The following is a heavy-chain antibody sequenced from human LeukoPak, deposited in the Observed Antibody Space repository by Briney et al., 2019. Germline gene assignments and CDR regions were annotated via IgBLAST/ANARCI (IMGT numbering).Heavy chain of an antibody. CDR3: ARAPNYDFWSGYCIPFDY. D-gene: IGHD3-3*01. Sequence: GASVKVSCKASGYTFTSYGISWVRQAPGQGLERMGWISAYNGNTNYAQKLQGRVTMTTDTSTSTAYMELRSLRSDDTAVYYCARAPNYDFWSGYCIPFDYWGQGTLVTVSS. CDR2: ISAYNGNT. CDR1: GYTFTSYG. J-gene: IGHJ4*02. V-gene: IGHV1-18*01.